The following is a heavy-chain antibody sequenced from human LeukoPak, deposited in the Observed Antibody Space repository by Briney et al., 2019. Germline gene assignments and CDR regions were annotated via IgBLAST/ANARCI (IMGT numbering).Heavy chain of an antibody. Sequence: PGRSLRLSCAASGFTFSSYAMHWVRQAPGKGLEWVAVISYDGSNKYYADSVKGRFTISRDNSKNTLYLQMNSLRAEDTAVYYCARGSGSYYSHYDYWGQGTLVTVS. CDR2: ISYDGSNK. CDR3: ARGSGSYYSHYDY. V-gene: IGHV3-30-3*01. D-gene: IGHD3-10*01. CDR1: GFTFSSYA. J-gene: IGHJ4*02.